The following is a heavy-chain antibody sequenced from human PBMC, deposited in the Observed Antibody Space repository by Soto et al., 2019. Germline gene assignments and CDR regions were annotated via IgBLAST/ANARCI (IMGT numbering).Heavy chain of an antibody. Sequence: GASVKVSCKASGGTFSSYAISWVRQAPGQGLEWMGGIIPIFGTANYAQKFQGRVTITADESTSTAYMELSSLRSEDTAVYYCARGYCSSTSCYDYYYYGMDVWGQGTTVTVSS. V-gene: IGHV1-69*13. J-gene: IGHJ6*02. CDR2: IIPIFGTA. D-gene: IGHD2-2*01. CDR3: ARGYCSSTSCYDYYYYGMDV. CDR1: GGTFSSYA.